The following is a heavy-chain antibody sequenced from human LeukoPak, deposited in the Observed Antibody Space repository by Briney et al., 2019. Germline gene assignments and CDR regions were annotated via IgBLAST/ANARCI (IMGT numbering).Heavy chain of an antibody. CDR1: GFTFSSYR. D-gene: IGHD4-17*01. J-gene: IGHJ6*03. CDR2: ISSSSSYI. CDR3: ARDYTVTTILYYYYYYMDV. V-gene: IGHV3-21*01. Sequence: GGSLRLSCAASGFTFSSYRMNWVRQAPGKGLEWVSSISSSSSYICYADSVKGRFTISRDNAKNSLYLQMNSLRAEDTAVYYCARDYTVTTILYYYYYYMDVWGKGTTVTVSS.